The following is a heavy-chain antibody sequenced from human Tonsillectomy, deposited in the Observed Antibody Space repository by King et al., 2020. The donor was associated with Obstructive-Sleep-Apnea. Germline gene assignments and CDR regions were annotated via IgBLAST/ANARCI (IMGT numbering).Heavy chain of an antibody. J-gene: IGHJ4*02. D-gene: IGHD2-15*01. V-gene: IGHV3-74*01. Sequence: VQLVESGGGLVQPGGSLRLSCAASGFTFSNSWMHWVRQAPGMGLVWVSRMNSEGSSIAYADSVKGRFTISRDNAKNTLYLQMNSLRAEDTAVYYCARRHTGGGFLGYWGQGTLVAVSS. CDR3: ARRHTGGGFLGY. CDR2: MNSEGSSI. CDR1: GFTFSNSW.